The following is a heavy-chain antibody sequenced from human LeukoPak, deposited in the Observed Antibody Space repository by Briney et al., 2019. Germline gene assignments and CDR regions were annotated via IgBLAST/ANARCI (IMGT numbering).Heavy chain of an antibody. D-gene: IGHD3-10*01. V-gene: IGHV4-4*07. CDR1: GNSISSYY. Sequence: PSETLSLTCTVSGNSISSYYWSWIRQPAGKGLEWIGRIYTSGSTNYNPSLKSRVTMSVDTSKNQFSLKLSSVTAADTAVYYCARVQGSGKYYYYYYGMDVWGQGTTVTVSS. CDR3: ARVQGSGKYYYYYYGMDV. J-gene: IGHJ6*02. CDR2: IYTSGST.